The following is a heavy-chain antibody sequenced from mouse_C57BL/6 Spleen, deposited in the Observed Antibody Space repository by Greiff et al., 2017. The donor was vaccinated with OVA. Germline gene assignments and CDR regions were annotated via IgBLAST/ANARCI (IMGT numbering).Heavy chain of an antibody. CDR3: SRYYGSKALHWYFEV. D-gene: IGHD1-1*01. CDR1: GYTFTSYW. Sequence: QVQLQQPGAELVKPGASVKMSCKASGYTFTSYWITWVKQRPGQGLEWIGDIYPGSGSTNYNEKFKSKATLTVDTSSSTAYMQLSSLTSEDSAVYSGSRYYGSKALHWYFEVWGTGTTVTVSS. CDR2: IYPGSGST. J-gene: IGHJ1*03. V-gene: IGHV1-55*01.